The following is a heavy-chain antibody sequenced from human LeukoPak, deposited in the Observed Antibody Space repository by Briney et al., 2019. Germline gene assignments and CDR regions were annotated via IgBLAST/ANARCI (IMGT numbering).Heavy chain of an antibody. CDR1: GFTFSSYS. V-gene: IGHV3-48*01. J-gene: IGHJ4*02. CDR3: ARGGYFDDSAFPVDY. D-gene: IGHD3-22*01. CDR2: ISSSSGTI. Sequence: GGSLRLSCAASGFTFSSYSMNWVRQAPGKGLEWVSYISSSSGTILYADSVKGRFTISRDNAKNSLYLQMNSLRAEDTAVYYCARGGYFDDSAFPVDYWGQGTLVTVSS.